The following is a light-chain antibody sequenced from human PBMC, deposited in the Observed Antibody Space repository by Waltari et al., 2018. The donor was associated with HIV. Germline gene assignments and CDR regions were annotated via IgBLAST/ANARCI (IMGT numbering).Light chain of an antibody. Sequence: QSVLTQPPSASGTPGQRVTISCSGSSSNIGSNTVNWYQQLPGTAPKVLIFSNNQRPSGVPDRCSASKSGTSASLAISGLQSEDEADYYCVAWDDSLNGWVFGGGTKLTVL. CDR1: SSNIGSNT. CDR2: SNN. V-gene: IGLV1-44*01. CDR3: VAWDDSLNGWV. J-gene: IGLJ3*02.